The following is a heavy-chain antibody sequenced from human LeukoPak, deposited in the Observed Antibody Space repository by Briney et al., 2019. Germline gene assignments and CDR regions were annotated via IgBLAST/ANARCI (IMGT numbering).Heavy chain of an antibody. Sequence: PGGSLGLSCAASGFTFSSYSMNWVRQAPGKGLEWVSYISSSSSTIYYADSVKGRFTISRDKAKNSLYLQMNSLRAEDTAVYYCAREYCSSTSCLYHYWGQGTLVTVSS. V-gene: IGHV3-48*01. D-gene: IGHD2-2*01. J-gene: IGHJ4*02. CDR2: ISSSSSTI. CDR3: AREYCSSTSCLYHY. CDR1: GFTFSSYS.